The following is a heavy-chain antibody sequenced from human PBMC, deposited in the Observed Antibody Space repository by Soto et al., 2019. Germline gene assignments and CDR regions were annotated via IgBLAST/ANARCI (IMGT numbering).Heavy chain of an antibody. Sequence: GGSLRLSCAASGFTFSSYWMHWVRQAPGKGLVWVSRINSDGSSTSYADSVKGRFTISRDNAKNTLYLQMNSLRAEDTAVYYCVCSYYYYDRSGYYYVGCAFDIWGQGTMVTVSS. J-gene: IGHJ3*02. D-gene: IGHD3-22*01. CDR1: GFTFSSYW. CDR2: INSDGSST. CDR3: VCSYYYYDRSGYYYVGCAFDI. V-gene: IGHV3-74*01.